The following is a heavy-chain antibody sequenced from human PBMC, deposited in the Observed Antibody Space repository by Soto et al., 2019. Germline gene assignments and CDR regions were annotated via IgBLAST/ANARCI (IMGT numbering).Heavy chain of an antibody. CDR1: GFTFSSYW. D-gene: IGHD6-19*01. Sequence: PGGSLRLSCAASGFTFSSYWMYWVRQAPGKGLVWVSHTNSDGSDTSYADSVKGRFTISRDNAKNTLYLQMNSLRAEDTAVYYCARDRGWSLFDNWGQGTLVTVSS. V-gene: IGHV3-74*01. CDR2: TNSDGSDT. CDR3: ARDRGWSLFDN. J-gene: IGHJ4*02.